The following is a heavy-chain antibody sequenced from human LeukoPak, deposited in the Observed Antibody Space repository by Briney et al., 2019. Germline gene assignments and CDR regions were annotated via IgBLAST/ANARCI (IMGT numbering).Heavy chain of an antibody. CDR2: ISAYNGNT. J-gene: IGHJ3*02. CDR3: ARHMNLHDAFDI. V-gene: IGHV1-18*01. CDR1: GGTFSSYA. Sequence: VASVKVSCKASGGTFSSYAISWVRQAPGQGLEWMGWISAYNGNTNYAQKLQGRVTMTTDTSTSTAYMELRSLRSDDTAVYYCARHMNLHDAFDIWGQGTMVTVSS. D-gene: IGHD1-14*01.